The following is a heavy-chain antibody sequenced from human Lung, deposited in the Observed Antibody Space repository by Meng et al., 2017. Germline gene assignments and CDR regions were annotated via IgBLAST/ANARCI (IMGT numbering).Heavy chain of an antibody. CDR2: ITPGSGNT. D-gene: IGHD6-19*01. V-gene: IGHV1-3*01. Sequence: QVQRVQSGAEGKKPGASVKVSCKASGYTFISYAMHWVRQAPGQSLEWMGWITPGSGNTKYSQKFQGRLTITTDTSASTAYMELSTLRSEDTAVYYCARDFTSGSSGDPWGQGTLVTVSS. CDR1: GYTFISYA. CDR3: ARDFTSGSSGDP. J-gene: IGHJ5*02.